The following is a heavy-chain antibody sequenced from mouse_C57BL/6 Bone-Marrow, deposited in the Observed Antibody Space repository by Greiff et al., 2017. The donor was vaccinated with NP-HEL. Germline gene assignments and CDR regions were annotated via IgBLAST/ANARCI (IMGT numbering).Heavy chain of an antibody. CDR3: ARERGITTVVNWYFDV. J-gene: IGHJ1*03. D-gene: IGHD1-1*01. CDR1: GYTFTSYW. Sequence: QVQLQQSGAELVKPGASVKMSCKASGYTFTSYWITWVKQRPGQGLEWIGDIYPGSGSTNYNEKFKSKATLTVDTSSSTAYMQLSSLTSEDSAVYYCARERGITTVVNWYFDVWGTGTTVTVSS. V-gene: IGHV1-55*01. CDR2: IYPGSGST.